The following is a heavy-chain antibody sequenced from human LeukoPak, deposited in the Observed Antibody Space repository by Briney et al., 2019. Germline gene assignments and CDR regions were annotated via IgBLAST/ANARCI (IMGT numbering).Heavy chain of an antibody. V-gene: IGHV1-8*01. CDR3: ARGPPNWGYDY. D-gene: IGHD7-27*01. Sequence: ASAKVSCKASGYTFTSYDFNWVRQATGQRPEWMGWMSPNSGDTGYAQKFQDRVTMTRNTSISTAYMELSSLRSDDTAVYYCARGPPNWGYDYWGPGTLVTVSS. J-gene: IGHJ4*02. CDR1: GYTFTSYD. CDR2: MSPNSGDT.